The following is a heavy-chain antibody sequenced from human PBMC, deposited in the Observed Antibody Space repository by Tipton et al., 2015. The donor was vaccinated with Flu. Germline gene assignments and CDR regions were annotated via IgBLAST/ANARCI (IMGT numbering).Heavy chain of an antibody. CDR1: GFKFRGFA. V-gene: IGHV3-23*01. J-gene: IGHJ4*02. D-gene: IGHD3-10*01. CDR2: ISGSGDRT. Sequence: SLRLSCAASGFKFRGFAMSWVRQAPGKGLEWVSSISGSGDRTDFADSVKGRFTISRDNSKDSLFLQMNSLRADDTTIYFCAGLQLWFGEAIHHWGPGTLVTVSS. CDR3: AGLQLWFGEAIHH.